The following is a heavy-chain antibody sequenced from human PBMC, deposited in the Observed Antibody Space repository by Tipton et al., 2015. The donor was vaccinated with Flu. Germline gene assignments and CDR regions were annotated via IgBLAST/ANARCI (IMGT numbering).Heavy chain of an antibody. CDR2: IYTSGST. D-gene: IGHD6-13*01. Sequence: TLSLTCTVSGGSISSYYWSWIRQPAGKGLEWIGRIYTSGSTNYNPSLKSRVTMSVDTSKNQFSLKLSSVTAADTAVYYCARASGIAAAGTKYFDLWGRGTLVTVSS. CDR1: GGSISSYY. CDR3: ARASGIAAAGTKYFDL. J-gene: IGHJ2*01. V-gene: IGHV4-4*07.